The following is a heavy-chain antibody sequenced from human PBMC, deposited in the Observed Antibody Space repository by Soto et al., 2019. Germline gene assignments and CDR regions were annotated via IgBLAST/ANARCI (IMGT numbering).Heavy chain of an antibody. CDR3: ARVASSGYYYWGYYFDY. CDR1: GYTFTSYG. CDR2: ISAYNGNT. V-gene: IGHV1-18*01. D-gene: IGHD3-22*01. J-gene: IGHJ4*02. Sequence: QVQLVQSGAEVKKPGASVKVSCKASGYTFTSYGISWVRQAPGQGLEWMGWISAYNGNTNYAQKLQGRVTMTTDTSTSPAYMELRSLRSDDTAVYYCARVASSGYYYWGYYFDYWGQGTLVTVSS.